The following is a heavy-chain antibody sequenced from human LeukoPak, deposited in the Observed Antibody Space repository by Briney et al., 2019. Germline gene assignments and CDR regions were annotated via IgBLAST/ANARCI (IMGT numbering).Heavy chain of an antibody. Sequence: ETLSLTCTVSGASISGYYWNWIRQPAGEGLEWIGRIFTSRITSYNPSLKSRVTMSVDTSNNQFSLRLSSVTAADTAVYYCARSPPDSNSLDYWGLGTLVTISS. CDR3: ARSPPDSNSLDY. D-gene: IGHD4-11*01. V-gene: IGHV4-4*07. J-gene: IGHJ4*02. CDR2: IFTSRIT. CDR1: GASISGYY.